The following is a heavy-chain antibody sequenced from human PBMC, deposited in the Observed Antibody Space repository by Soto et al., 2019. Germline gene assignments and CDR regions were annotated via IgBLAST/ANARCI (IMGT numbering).Heavy chain of an antibody. CDR2: IYYSGST. Sequence: QVQLQESGPGLVKPSQTLSLTCIVSGGSISSGGYYWSWIRQHPGKGLEWIGYIYYSGSTYYNPSLKSRVTISVDTSKNQFSLKLSSVTAADTAMYYCARFIPGTGNDYWVQGTLVTVSS. J-gene: IGHJ4*02. D-gene: IGHD1-20*01. CDR1: GGSISSGGYY. CDR3: ARFIPGTGNDY. V-gene: IGHV4-31*03.